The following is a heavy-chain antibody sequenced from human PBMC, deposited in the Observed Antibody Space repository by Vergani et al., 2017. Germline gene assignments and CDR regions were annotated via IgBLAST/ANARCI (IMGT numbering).Heavy chain of an antibody. CDR2: IIPIFGTA. V-gene: IGHV1-69*12. Sequence: QVQLVQSGAEVKKPGSSVKVSCKASGGTFSSYAINWVRQAPGQGLEWMGGIIPIFGTANYAQKFQGRVTITADESTSTAYMELSSLRSEDTAVYYCARDRELGYGDPDAFDIWGQGTMVTVSS. D-gene: IGHD4-17*01. CDR1: GGTFSSYA. J-gene: IGHJ3*02. CDR3: ARDRELGYGDPDAFDI.